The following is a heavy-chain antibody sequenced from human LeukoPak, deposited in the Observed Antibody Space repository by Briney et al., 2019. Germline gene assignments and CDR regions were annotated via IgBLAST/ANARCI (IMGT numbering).Heavy chain of an antibody. J-gene: IGHJ4*02. D-gene: IGHD3-3*02. CDR2: IRPTGTNT. CDR1: GFPFNTYA. V-gene: IGHV3-23*01. CDR3: AKLAFYETSAPLRDISF. Sequence: PGGSLRLSCAASGFPFNTYAMSWVRQASGKGLEYVSVIRPTGTNTYYASSVKGRFTISRDDSRTTVYLQMSSLRAEDTAIYYCAKLAFYETSAPLRDISFWGQGTLVTVSS.